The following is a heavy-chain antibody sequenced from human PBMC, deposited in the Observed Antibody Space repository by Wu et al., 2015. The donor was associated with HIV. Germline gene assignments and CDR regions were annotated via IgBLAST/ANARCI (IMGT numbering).Heavy chain of an antibody. CDR3: ARDRDGRNYGSGFDL. D-gene: IGHD5-24*01. J-gene: IGHJ3*01. V-gene: IGHV1-2*02. CDR1: GYTFTGYY. CDR2: INDDTGDT. Sequence: QVQLVQSGAEVKKPGASVKVSCKASGYTFTGYYMHWVRQAPGQGLEWMGWINDDTGDTKYAQRFQGRVTMTRDTSISTAYMELRGLTSGDTAIYYCARDRDGRNYGSGFDLWGQGTMVIISS.